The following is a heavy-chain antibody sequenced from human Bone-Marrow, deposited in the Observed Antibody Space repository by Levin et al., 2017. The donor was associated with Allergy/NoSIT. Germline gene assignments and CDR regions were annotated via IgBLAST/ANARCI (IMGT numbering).Heavy chain of an antibody. D-gene: IGHD3-10*01. J-gene: IGHJ4*02. CDR1: GFTFSRPG. V-gene: IGHV3-30*18. CDR2: ISYDGSAK. CDR3: AKESPRVRDFDY. Sequence: GESLKISCAASGFTFSRPGMHWVRQAPGKGLEWVAYISYDGSAKYYADSVKGRFSISRDNSKNTLYVQVNSLRVEDTGLYYCAKESPRVRDFDYWGRGTLVSVSS.